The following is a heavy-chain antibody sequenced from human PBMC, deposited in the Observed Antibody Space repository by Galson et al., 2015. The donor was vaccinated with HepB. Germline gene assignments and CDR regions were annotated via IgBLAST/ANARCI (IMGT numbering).Heavy chain of an antibody. CDR3: ARVEGAYDFWSGYLIYYYYGMDV. J-gene: IGHJ6*02. CDR1: GYTFTSYG. CDR2: ISAYNGNT. Sequence: SVKVSCKASGYTFTSYGISWVRQAPGQELEWMGWISAYNGNTNYAQKLQGRVTMTTDTSTSTAYMELRSLRSDDTAVYYCARVEGAYDFWSGYLIYYYYGMDVWGQGTTVTVSS. D-gene: IGHD3-3*01. V-gene: IGHV1-18*04.